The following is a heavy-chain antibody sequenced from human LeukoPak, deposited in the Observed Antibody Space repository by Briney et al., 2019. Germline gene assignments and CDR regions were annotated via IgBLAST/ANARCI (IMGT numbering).Heavy chain of an antibody. Sequence: GGSLRLSCAASGFTFTSYAMSWVRQAPGKGLEWVSVLTGDGNTYYADSVKGRFTVSRDDSKNTLYLQMNSLRAEDTAVYYCAKDGGLWVSAHWGDSWGRGTLVTVSS. J-gene: IGHJ4*02. CDR1: GFTFTSYA. D-gene: IGHD7-27*01. CDR3: AKDGGLWVSAHWGDS. V-gene: IGHV3-23*01. CDR2: LTGDGNT.